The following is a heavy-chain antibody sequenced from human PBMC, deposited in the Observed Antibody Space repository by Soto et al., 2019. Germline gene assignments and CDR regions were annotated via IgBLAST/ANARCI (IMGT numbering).Heavy chain of an antibody. Sequence: EVQLLESGGGLVQPGGSLRLSCAASGFTFSSYAMSWVRQAPGKGLEWVSAISGSGGSTYYADSVKGRFTISRDNSKNTLYLQMNSLRAEDTAVYYCAKGGLGYCSGGSCRKLTPVDYWGQGTLVTVSS. D-gene: IGHD2-15*01. CDR2: ISGSGGST. CDR1: GFTFSSYA. V-gene: IGHV3-23*01. J-gene: IGHJ4*02. CDR3: AKGGLGYCSGGSCRKLTPVDY.